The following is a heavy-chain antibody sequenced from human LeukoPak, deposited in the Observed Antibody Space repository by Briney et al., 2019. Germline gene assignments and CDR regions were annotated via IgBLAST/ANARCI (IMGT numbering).Heavy chain of an antibody. V-gene: IGHV3-23*01. CDR3: AREYSSGWSPFN. CDR2: ISGSGGST. Sequence: PGGSLRLSCVASGFTFSNYAMSWVRQTPGKGLEWVSSISGSGGSTHYADSVKGRFTISRDNSKNTLYLQMNSLRAEDTAVYYCAREYSSGWSPFNWGQGTLVTVSS. D-gene: IGHD6-19*01. J-gene: IGHJ4*02. CDR1: GFTFSNYA.